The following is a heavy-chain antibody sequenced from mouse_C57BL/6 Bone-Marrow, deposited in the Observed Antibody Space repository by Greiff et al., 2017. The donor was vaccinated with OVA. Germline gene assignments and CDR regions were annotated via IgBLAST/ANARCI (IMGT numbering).Heavy chain of an antibody. CDR1: GFTFSSYA. CDR2: ISDGGSYT. CDR3: ARDRRGRFAY. Sequence: EVQVVESGGGLVKPGGSLKLSCAASGFTFSSYAMSWVRQTPEKRLEWVATISDGGSYTYYPDNVKGRFTISRDNAKNNLYLQMSHLKSEDTAMYYCARDRRGRFAYWGQGTLVTVSA. V-gene: IGHV5-4*01. J-gene: IGHJ3*01.